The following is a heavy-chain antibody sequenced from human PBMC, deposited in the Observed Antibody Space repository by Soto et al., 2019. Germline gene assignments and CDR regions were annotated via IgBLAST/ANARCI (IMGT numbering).Heavy chain of an antibody. D-gene: IGHD3-22*01. Sequence: GASVKVSCKASGYTFTSYYMHWVRQAPGQGLESIGIINPSGGSTSYAQKFQGRVTMTRDTSTSTVYMELSSLRSEDTAVYYCARGPVGGYYDSSGYLTNFDYWGQGTLVTVSS. V-gene: IGHV1-46*03. J-gene: IGHJ4*02. CDR2: INPSGGST. CDR3: ARGPVGGYYDSSGYLTNFDY. CDR1: GYTFTSYY.